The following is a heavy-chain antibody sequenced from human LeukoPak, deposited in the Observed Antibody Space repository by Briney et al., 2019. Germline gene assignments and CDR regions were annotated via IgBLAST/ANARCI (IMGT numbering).Heavy chain of an antibody. J-gene: IGHJ4*02. CDR2: IWYDGSNK. Sequence: GRSLRLSCAASGFTFSSYGMHWVRQAPGKGLEWVAVIWYDGSNKYYADSVKGRFTISRDNSKNTLYLQMNSLRAEDTAVYYCAKDGSLYSSGWYYFDYWGQGTLVTVSS. CDR3: AKDGSLYSSGWYYFDY. V-gene: IGHV3-33*06. D-gene: IGHD6-19*01. CDR1: GFTFSSYG.